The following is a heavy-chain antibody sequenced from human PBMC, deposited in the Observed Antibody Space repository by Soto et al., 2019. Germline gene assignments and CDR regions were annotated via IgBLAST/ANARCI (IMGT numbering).Heavy chain of an antibody. CDR2: IYYSGST. V-gene: IGHV4-39*01. J-gene: IGHJ6*03. CDR3: ARTGDCSSTSCYNYYYYYYMDV. Sequence: SETLSLTCTVSGGSISSSSYYWGWIRQPPGKGLEWIGSIYYSGSTYSNPSLKSRVTISVDTSKNQFSLKLSSVTAADTAVYYCARTGDCSSTSCYNYYYYYYMDVWGKGTTVTVSS. D-gene: IGHD2-2*02. CDR1: GGSISSSSYY.